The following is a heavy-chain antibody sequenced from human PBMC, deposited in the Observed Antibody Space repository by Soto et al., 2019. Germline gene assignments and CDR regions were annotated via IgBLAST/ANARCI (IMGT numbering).Heavy chain of an antibody. J-gene: IGHJ4*02. D-gene: IGHD3-22*01. V-gene: IGHV3-30-3*01. CDR3: ASDSSGYH. CDR2: ISYDGSNK. Sequence: ESGGGVVQPGRSLRLSCAASGFTFSSYAMHWVRQAPGKGLEWVAVISYDGSNKYYADSVKGRFTISRDNSKNTLYLQMNSLRAEDTAVYYCASDSSGYHWGQGTLVTVSS. CDR1: GFTFSSYA.